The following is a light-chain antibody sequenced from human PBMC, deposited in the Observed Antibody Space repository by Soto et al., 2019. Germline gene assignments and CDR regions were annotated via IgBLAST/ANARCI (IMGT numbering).Light chain of an antibody. CDR1: QSISSW. CDR3: QQFNSYSTWT. J-gene: IGKJ1*01. V-gene: IGKV1-5*01. CDR2: GAS. Sequence: DIQMTQSPSTLSASVGDRVTITCRASQSISSWLAWYQQKPGKAPKLLINGASNLQSGVPSRFSVRGSGTEFALTISSLQPDDFATYYCQQFNSYSTWTFGQGTRVEIK.